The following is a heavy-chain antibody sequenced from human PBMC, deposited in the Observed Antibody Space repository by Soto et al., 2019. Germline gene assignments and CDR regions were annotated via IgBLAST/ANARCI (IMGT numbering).Heavy chain of an antibody. Sequence: QVQLVESGGGVVQPGRSLRLSCAASGFTFSSYGMHWVRQAPGKGLEWVAVISYDGSNKYYADAVKGRFTISRDNSKNTLYLQMNSLRAEDMAVYYCAKDLYYDFWSGYPDYGGQGTLVTVSS. J-gene: IGHJ4*02. CDR1: GFTFSSYG. V-gene: IGHV3-30*18. D-gene: IGHD3-3*01. CDR2: ISYDGSNK. CDR3: AKDLYYDFWSGYPDY.